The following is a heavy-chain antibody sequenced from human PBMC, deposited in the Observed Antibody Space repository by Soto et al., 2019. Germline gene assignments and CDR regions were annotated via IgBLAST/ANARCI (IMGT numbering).Heavy chain of an antibody. V-gene: IGHV3-73*01. D-gene: IGHD6-19*01. CDR3: TSHGQQWLGNRDFDY. J-gene: IGHJ4*02. CDR2: IRSKANSYAT. CDR1: GFTFSGSA. Sequence: EVQLVEPGGGLVQPGGSLKLSCAASGFTFSGSAMHWVRQASGKGLEWVGRIRSKANSYATAYAASVKGRFTISRDDSTNTAYLQMNSLKTEDTPVYYCTSHGQQWLGNRDFDYWGQGTLVTVSS.